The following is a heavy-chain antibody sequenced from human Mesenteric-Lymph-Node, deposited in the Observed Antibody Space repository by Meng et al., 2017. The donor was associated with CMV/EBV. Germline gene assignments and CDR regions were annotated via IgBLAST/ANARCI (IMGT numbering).Heavy chain of an antibody. J-gene: IGHJ6*02. CDR3: ARDPRWNSYYYYGMDV. Sequence: SLKISCAASGFTFDDYAMHWVRQAPGKGLEWVSGISWNSGSIGYADSVKGRFTISRDNAKNSLYLQMNSLRAEDTALYYCARDPRWNSYYYYGMDVWGQGTTVTVSS. V-gene: IGHV3-9*01. CDR1: GFTFDDYA. D-gene: IGHD1-7*01. CDR2: ISWNSGSI.